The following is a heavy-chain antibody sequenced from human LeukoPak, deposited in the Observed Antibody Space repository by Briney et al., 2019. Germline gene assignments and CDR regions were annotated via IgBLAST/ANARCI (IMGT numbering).Heavy chain of an antibody. D-gene: IGHD6-19*01. V-gene: IGHV3-23*01. CDR3: ARDVRGRYRD. CDR2: TGSNGVT. Sequence: GGSLRLSCTGSGFTFRTYAFSWVRQAPGKGLEWVSATGSNGVTYYADSVKGRFTISRDNSKNTLYLQMNSLRAEDTAVYYCARDVRGRYRDWGQGTLVTVSS. CDR1: GFTFRTYA. J-gene: IGHJ4*02.